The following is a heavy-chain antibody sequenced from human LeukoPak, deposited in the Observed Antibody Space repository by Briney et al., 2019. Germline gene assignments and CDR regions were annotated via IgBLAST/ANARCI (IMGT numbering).Heavy chain of an antibody. CDR3: ARGPEYYDFWSGFLKGNAGYYYYYGMDV. CDR1: GYTFTSYD. Sequence: VASVKVSCKASGYTFTSYDINWVRQATGQGLEWMGWMNPNSGNTGYAQKFQGRVTMTRNTSISTAYMELSSLRSEDTAVYYCARGPEYYDFWSGFLKGNAGYYYYYGMDVWGQGTTVTVSS. D-gene: IGHD3-3*01. CDR2: MNPNSGNT. V-gene: IGHV1-8*01. J-gene: IGHJ6*02.